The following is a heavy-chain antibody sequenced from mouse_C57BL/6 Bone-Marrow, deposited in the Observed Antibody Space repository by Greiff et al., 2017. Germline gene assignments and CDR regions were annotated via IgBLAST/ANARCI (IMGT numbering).Heavy chain of an antibody. CDR2: IDPETGGT. J-gene: IGHJ3*01. V-gene: IGHV1-15*01. CDR1: GYTFTDYE. CDR3: TRGLLRAY. Sequence: VQLVESGAELVRPGASVTLSCKASGYTFTDYEMHWVKQTPVHGLEWIGAIDPETGGTAYNQKFKGKAILTADKSSSTAYMELRSLTSEDSAVYYCTRGLLRAYWGQGTLVTVSA. D-gene: IGHD1-1*01.